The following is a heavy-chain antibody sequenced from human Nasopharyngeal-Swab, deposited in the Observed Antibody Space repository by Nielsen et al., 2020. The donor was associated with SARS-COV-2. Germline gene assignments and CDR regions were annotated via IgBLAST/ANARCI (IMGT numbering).Heavy chain of an antibody. CDR3: AKDVLEVAFDI. CDR1: GFTFSSYG. J-gene: IGHJ3*02. V-gene: IGHV3-30*18. CDR2: ISYDGSNK. Sequence: GGSLRLSCAASGFTFSSYGMHWVRQAPGKGLEWVAVISYDGSNKYYADFVKGRFTISRDNSKNTLYLQMNSLRAEDTAVYYCAKDVLEVAFDIWGQGTMVTVSS. D-gene: IGHD3-16*01.